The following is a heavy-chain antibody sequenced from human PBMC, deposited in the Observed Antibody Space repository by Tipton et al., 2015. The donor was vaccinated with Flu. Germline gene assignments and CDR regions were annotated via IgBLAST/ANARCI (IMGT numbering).Heavy chain of an antibody. CDR1: GGSIGSSTYY. CDR2: LYGSGIT. CDR3: ARSSSAYDYVWGGSYYFDF. V-gene: IGHV4-39*07. J-gene: IGHJ4*02. D-gene: IGHD3-16*01. Sequence: TLSLTCTVFGGSIGSSTYYWGWIRQPPGKGLEWIGSLYGSGITYYNPSLKSRVTISLDTSKNQFSLKLISVTAADTAVYYCARSSSAYDYVWGGSYYFDFWGQGTLVTVSS.